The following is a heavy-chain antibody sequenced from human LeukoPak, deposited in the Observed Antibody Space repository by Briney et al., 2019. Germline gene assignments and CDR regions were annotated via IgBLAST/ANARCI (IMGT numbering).Heavy chain of an antibody. V-gene: IGHV4-4*02. CDR2: IYHSGST. J-gene: IGHJ3*02. CDR3: ARESPDILTGYYAFDI. D-gene: IGHD3-9*01. Sequence: SETLSLTCAVSGGSISSSNWWSWVRQPPGKGLEWIGEIYHSGSTNYNPSLKSRVTTSVDKSKNQFSLKLSSVTAADTAVYYCARESPDILTGYYAFDIWGQGTMVTVSS. CDR1: GGSISSSNW.